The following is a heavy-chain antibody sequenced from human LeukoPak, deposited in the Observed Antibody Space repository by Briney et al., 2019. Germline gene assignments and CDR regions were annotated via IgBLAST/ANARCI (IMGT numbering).Heavy chain of an antibody. CDR1: GGSISSSSYY. J-gene: IGHJ4*02. CDR2: IYYSGST. D-gene: IGHD2-8*01. CDR3: ARRELMDPFDY. V-gene: IGHV4-39*01. Sequence: SETLSLTCTVSGGSISSSSYYWGWIRQPPGKGLEWIGSIYYSGSTYYNPSLKSRVTISVDTSKNQFSLKLSSVTAADTAVYYCARRELMDPFDYWGQGTLVTVSS.